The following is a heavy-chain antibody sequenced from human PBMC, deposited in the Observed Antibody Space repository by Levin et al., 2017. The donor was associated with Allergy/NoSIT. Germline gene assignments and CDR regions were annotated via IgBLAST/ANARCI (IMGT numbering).Heavy chain of an antibody. J-gene: IGHJ4*02. V-gene: IGHV3-30*18. CDR1: GFTFSAYG. D-gene: IGHD1-1*01. Sequence: GESLKISCAASGFTFSAYGMHWVRQAPGKGLEWLTSISHDGTNRYYADSVRGRITISRDNSKNTLSLQMARLRAEDTAVYYCAKDFGTSGTAPDYWGQGALVTVSS. CDR2: ISHDGTNR. CDR3: AKDFGTSGTAPDY.